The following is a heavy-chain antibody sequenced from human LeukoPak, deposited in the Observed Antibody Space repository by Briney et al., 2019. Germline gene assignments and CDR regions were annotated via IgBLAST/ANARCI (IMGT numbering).Heavy chain of an antibody. J-gene: IGHJ6*03. CDR1: GFTFYDYA. D-gene: IGHD6-6*01. V-gene: IGHV3-9*03. CDR2: ISWNSGTI. Sequence: PGRSLRLSCAASGFTFYDYAMHWVRQAPGQGLEWVSGISWNSGTIAYVDSVKGRFTISRDNAKTSLYLQMNSLRTPDMALYYFAKDIASARYYYMDVWGKGTTVTVSS. CDR3: AKDIASARYYYMDV.